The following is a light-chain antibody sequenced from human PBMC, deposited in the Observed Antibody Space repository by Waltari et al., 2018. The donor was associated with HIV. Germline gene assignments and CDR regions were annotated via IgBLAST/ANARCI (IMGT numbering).Light chain of an antibody. Sequence: QSVLTQPPSVSAAPGQKVTISCSGSSSNIGTNQVSWYQQLPGTAPKLLIYDNNKRHLGIPDRFFASKSGTSATLGITGRPTGDEAEYYCGAWDSSLSAVVFGTGTKVTVL. V-gene: IGLV1-51*01. CDR2: DNN. CDR1: SSNIGTNQ. J-gene: IGLJ1*01. CDR3: GAWDSSLSAVV.